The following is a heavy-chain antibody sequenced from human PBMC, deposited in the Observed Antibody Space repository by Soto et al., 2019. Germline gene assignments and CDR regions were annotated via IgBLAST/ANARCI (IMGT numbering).Heavy chain of an antibody. CDR2: IIPILGIA. D-gene: IGHD3-10*01. J-gene: IGHJ4*02. V-gene: IGHV1-69*02. CDR3: ATGYYGYADY. CDR1: GGTFSSYT. Sequence: QVQLVQSGAEVKKPGSSVKVSCKASGGTFSSYTISWVRQAPGQGLEWMGRIIPILGIANYAQKFQGRVTIXVDKSTSTAYMELSSLRSEDTAVYYCATGYYGYADYWGQGTLVTVSS.